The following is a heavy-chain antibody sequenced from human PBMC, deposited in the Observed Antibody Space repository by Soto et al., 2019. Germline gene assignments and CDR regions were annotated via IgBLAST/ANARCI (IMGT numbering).Heavy chain of an antibody. CDR1: GYTFTSYG. Sequence: QVQLVQSGAEVKKPGASVKVSCKASGYTFTSYGISWVRQAPGQGLEWMGGISAHNGNTNYAQKXQXXVXMTXDXSXXXXYMELRSLKSDDTAVYYCARVLPPFDPWGQGTLVTVSS. CDR2: ISAHNGNT. V-gene: IGHV1-18*01. J-gene: IGHJ5*02. CDR3: ARVLPPFDP.